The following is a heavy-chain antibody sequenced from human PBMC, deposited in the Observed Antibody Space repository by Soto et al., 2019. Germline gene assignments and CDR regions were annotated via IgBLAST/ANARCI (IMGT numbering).Heavy chain of an antibody. V-gene: IGHV3-21*06. CDR3: ARGSGGYHYYGMGV. J-gene: IGHJ6*02. CDR1: GFTFSSYS. D-gene: IGHD3-16*01. Sequence: EVQLVESGGGLVKPGGSLRLSCAASGFTFSSYSMNWVRQAPGKGLEWVSSIGSSSSYIYYADSVKGRFTISRDNAKNSLYLQMNSLRAEDTAVYYCARGSGGYHYYGMGVWGQGTTVTVSS. CDR2: IGSSSSYI.